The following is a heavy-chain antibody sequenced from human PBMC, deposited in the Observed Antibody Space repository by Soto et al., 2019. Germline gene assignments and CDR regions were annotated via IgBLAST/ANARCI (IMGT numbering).Heavy chain of an antibody. V-gene: IGHV3-23*01. D-gene: IGHD3-22*01. CDR2: ISGSGGST. CDR1: GFNFIGYA. Sequence: RLPKTAAGFNFIGYARSRVRQAQGKGLEWVSAISGSGGSTYYADSVKGRFTISRDNSKNTLYLQMNSLRAEDTAVYYCAKDFPELYYYDSSGHPIFDYWGHGTLVTVSS. J-gene: IGHJ4*01. CDR3: AKDFPELYYYDSSGHPIFDY.